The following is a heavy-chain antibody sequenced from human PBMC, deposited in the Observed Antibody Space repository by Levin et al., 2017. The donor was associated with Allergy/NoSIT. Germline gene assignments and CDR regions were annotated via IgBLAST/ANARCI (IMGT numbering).Heavy chain of an antibody. V-gene: IGHV3-21*01. CDR3: ARTGYSSSWYGGGDY. CDR1: GFTFSSYS. D-gene: IGHD6-13*01. CDR2: ISSSSSYI. Sequence: GESLKISCAASGFTFSSYSMNWVRQAPGKGLEWVSSISSSSSYIYYADSVKGRFTISRDNAKNSLYLQMNSLRAEDTAVYYCARTGYSSSWYGGGDYWGQGTLVTVSS. J-gene: IGHJ4*02.